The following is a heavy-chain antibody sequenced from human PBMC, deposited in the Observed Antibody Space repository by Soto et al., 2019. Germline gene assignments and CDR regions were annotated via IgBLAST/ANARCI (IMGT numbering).Heavy chain of an antibody. J-gene: IGHJ3*02. Sequence: SVKVSFKASGGTFSSYAISWVRQAPGQGLEWMGGIIPIFGTANYAQKFQGRVTITADESTSTAYMELSSLRSEDTAVYYCARQNTYYYDSSGPFVSAFDIWGQGTMVTVSS. D-gene: IGHD3-22*01. CDR2: IIPIFGTA. CDR3: ARQNTYYYDSSGPFVSAFDI. CDR1: GGTFSSYA. V-gene: IGHV1-69*13.